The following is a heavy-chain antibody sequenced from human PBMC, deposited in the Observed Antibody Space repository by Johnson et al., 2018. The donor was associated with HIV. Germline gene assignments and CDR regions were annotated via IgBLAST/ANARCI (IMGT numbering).Heavy chain of an antibody. CDR1: GFTFSSYG. CDR3: AKSGSYYDSSAYHDAFDI. Sequence: QVQLVESRGGVVQPGGSLRLSCAASGFTFSSYGMHWVRQAPGKGLEWVSFIRYDGSDKYYADSVQGRFTISRDNSKNTLYLQMNSLRPEDTAVYYCAKSGSYYDSSAYHDAFDIWGQGTMVTVSS. V-gene: IGHV3-30*02. CDR2: IRYDGSDK. J-gene: IGHJ3*02. D-gene: IGHD3-22*01.